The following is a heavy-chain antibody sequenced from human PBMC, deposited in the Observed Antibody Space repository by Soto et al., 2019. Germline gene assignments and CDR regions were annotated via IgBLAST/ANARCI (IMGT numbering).Heavy chain of an antibody. Sequence: GGSLRLSCAASGFTFSSYAMSWVRQAPGKGLEWVSAISGSGGSTYYADSVKGEFTISRDKSKNTVYLQMNSLRAEDTAVYYCAKRYNTMIVVVITYYYVLDVGGQGTPVTVSS. J-gene: IGHJ6*02. CDR3: AKRYNTMIVVVITYYYVLDV. CDR1: GFTFSSYA. V-gene: IGHV3-23*01. D-gene: IGHD3-22*01. CDR2: ISGSGGST.